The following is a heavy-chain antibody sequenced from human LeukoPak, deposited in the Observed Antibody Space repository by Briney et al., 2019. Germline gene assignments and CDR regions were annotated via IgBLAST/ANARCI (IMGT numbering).Heavy chain of an antibody. D-gene: IGHD6-19*01. J-gene: IGHJ6*02. Sequence: ASVKVSCKASGYTFTSFAFSWVRQAPGQGLEWMGWIRVKDSNTNYPQKLQGRVTMTTDTSTSTAYMELRNLRSDDTAVYYCARDVSGWGSQYYYSTMDVWGLGTTVTVSS. CDR1: GYTFTSFA. V-gene: IGHV1-18*01. CDR2: IRVKDSNT. CDR3: ARDVSGWGSQYYYSTMDV.